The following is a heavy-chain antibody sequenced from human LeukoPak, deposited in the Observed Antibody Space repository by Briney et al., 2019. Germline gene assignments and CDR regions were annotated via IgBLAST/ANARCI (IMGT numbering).Heavy chain of an antibody. CDR1: DGSFSNYY. CDR3: ARVPKPSITIFGVVRRKQNKHDAFDI. CDR2: INHSGST. D-gene: IGHD3-3*01. V-gene: IGHV4-34*01. Sequence: SKTLSLTCAVYDGSFSNYYWSWIRQPPGEGLQWIGEINHSGSTNYNPSLKSRVTISVDTSKNQFSLKLSSVTAADTAVYYCARVPKPSITIFGVVRRKQNKHDAFDIWGQGTMVTVSS. J-gene: IGHJ3*02.